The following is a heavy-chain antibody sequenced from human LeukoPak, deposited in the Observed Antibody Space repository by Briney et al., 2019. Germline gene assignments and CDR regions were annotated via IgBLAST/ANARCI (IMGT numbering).Heavy chain of an antibody. Sequence: PSGTLSLTCAVSGGSISSSNWWSWVRQPPGKGLEWIGEIYHSGSTNYNPSLKSRVTISVDKSKNQFSLKLSSVTAADTAVYYCARDLITMVRGVIIWDDAFDIWGQGTMVTVSS. J-gene: IGHJ3*02. D-gene: IGHD3-10*01. CDR1: GGSISSSNW. CDR3: ARDLITMVRGVIIWDDAFDI. V-gene: IGHV4-4*02. CDR2: IYHSGST.